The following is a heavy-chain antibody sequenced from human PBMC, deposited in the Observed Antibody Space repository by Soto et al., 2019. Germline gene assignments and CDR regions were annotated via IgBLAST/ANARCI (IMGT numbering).Heavy chain of an antibody. Sequence: GGSLRLSCTASGFTFGDYLMTWVRQAPGKGLEWVGHIRSKAYGGTTEYAASVQGRFTISRDDSKSVAYLQLNSLKIEDTAMYYCTRRKGGHYYGMDVWGQGTTVTV. CDR3: TRRKGGHYYGMDV. J-gene: IGHJ6*02. CDR2: IRSKAYGGTT. CDR1: GFTFGDYL. V-gene: IGHV3-49*04. D-gene: IGHD6-25*01.